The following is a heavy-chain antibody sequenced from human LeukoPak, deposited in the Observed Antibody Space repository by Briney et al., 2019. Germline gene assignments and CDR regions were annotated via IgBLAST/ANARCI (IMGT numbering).Heavy chain of an antibody. J-gene: IGHJ4*02. CDR3: ARDRDYFDS. Sequence: GGSLRLSCAASGFTFNTHWMTWVRQPPGKGLEWVANINQGGSEKYYLDSVKGRFTISRDDAKNSLYLQMNSLRDEDTAVYYCARDRDYFDSWGLGTLVTVSS. CDR2: INQGGSEK. D-gene: IGHD3-10*01. CDR1: GFTFNTHW. V-gene: IGHV3-7*03.